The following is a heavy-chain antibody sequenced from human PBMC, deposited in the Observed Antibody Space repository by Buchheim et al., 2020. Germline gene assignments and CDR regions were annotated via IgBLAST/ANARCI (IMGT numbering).Heavy chain of an antibody. J-gene: IGHJ4*02. CDR3: ARDPYYYDNSGYKYFFDY. CDR2: ICSTGTT. V-gene: IGHV4-39*07. CDR1: GGSIDSRNYY. Sequence: QLQLQESGPGLVKPSETSSLTCTVSGGSIDSRNYYWGWIRQPPGEGLEWIGTICSTGTTYYNPSLNSRVTISVDTSKNQFSLKLSSVTAADTAVYYCARDPYYYDNSGYKYFFDYWGQGIL. D-gene: IGHD3-22*01.